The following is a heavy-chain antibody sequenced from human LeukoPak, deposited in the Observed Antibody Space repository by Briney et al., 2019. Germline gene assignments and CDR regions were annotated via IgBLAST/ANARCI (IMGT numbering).Heavy chain of an antibody. V-gene: IGHV3-30*04. D-gene: IGHD6-19*01. CDR1: GFTLSSSS. CDR3: ARDSGTYSSGWPLYFDS. CDR2: VSYVPTRQ. J-gene: IGHJ4*02. Sequence: GPSLSPAHAPSGFTLSSSSIRSASLPPGNGRGSLPVVSYVPTRQNYADSLWGRFIISTDNSRNTLYLQMNSLRPEDTAMSHCARDSGTYSSGWPLYFDSWGQGTLVTVSS.